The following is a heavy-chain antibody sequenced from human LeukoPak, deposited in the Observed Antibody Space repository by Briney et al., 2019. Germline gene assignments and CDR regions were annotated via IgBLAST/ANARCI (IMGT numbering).Heavy chain of an antibody. CDR1: GFTFTTSA. Sequence: SVKVSCKSSGFTFTTSAVQWVRQARGQRLEWIGWIVVDSGNTYYAQNFQERVTVTRDMSTGTAYMELSSLRSEDTAMYYCAGGSSGWYVDYWGQGTLVSVSS. CDR2: IVVDSGNT. CDR3: AGGSSGWYVDY. V-gene: IGHV1-58*01. D-gene: IGHD6-19*01. J-gene: IGHJ4*02.